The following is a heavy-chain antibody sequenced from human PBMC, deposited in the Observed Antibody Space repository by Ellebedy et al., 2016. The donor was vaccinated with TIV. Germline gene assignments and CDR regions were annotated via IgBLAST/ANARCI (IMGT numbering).Heavy chain of an antibody. CDR3: ARAVLVRGVILGPRGMDV. J-gene: IGHJ6*02. D-gene: IGHD3-10*01. Sequence: SETLSLTCDVSGDSISSGGYSLNWIRQPPGKGLEWIGYIFHSGSTYYNPSLKSRVTISADRSKNQFSLKVSSVIAADTAVYYCARAVLVRGVILGPRGMDVWGPGTTVIVSS. V-gene: IGHV4-30-2*01. CDR1: GDSISSGGYS. CDR2: IFHSGST.